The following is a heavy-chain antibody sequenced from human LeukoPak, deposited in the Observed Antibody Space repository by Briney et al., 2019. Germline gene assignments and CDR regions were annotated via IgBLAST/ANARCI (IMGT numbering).Heavy chain of an antibody. CDR3: ARTIAAADTFYYYYYYMDV. J-gene: IGHJ6*03. V-gene: IGHV1-69*13. Sequence: ASVKVSCKASGGTFSSYAISWVRQAPGQGLEWMGGIIPIFGTANYAQKFQGRVTITADESTSTAYMELSSLRSEDTAVYYCARTIAAADTFYYYYYYMDVWGKGTTVTVSS. D-gene: IGHD6-13*01. CDR1: GGTFSSYA. CDR2: IIPIFGTA.